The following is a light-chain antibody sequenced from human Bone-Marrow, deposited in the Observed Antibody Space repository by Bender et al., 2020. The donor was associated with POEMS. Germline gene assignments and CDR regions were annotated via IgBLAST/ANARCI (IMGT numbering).Light chain of an antibody. CDR1: DSNFGGNN. CDR3: SSYAGSNNFDVV. Sequence: QSVLTQPPSASGTPGQSVIISCSGTDSNFGGNNVNWYQHLPGTAPKLVIYNNNQRPSGVPDRFSGFKSGTSASLAISDIQSEDEGDYYCSSYAGSNNFDVVFGGGTKLTVL. J-gene: IGLJ2*01. V-gene: IGLV1-44*01. CDR2: NNN.